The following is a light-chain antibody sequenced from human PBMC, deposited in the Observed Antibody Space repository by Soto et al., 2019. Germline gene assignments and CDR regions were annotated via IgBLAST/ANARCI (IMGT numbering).Light chain of an antibody. V-gene: IGKV3-20*01. CDR2: GAS. Sequence: EIVLTQSPGTLSLSPGERATLSCRASQSVSNNYLAWYQQKPGQAPRLLIYGASSRATGIPPRFSGNGSGIDFTLTISRLEPEDFAVYYCQQYGSPPWTFGQGTKVDIK. CDR1: QSVSNNY. CDR3: QQYGSPPWT. J-gene: IGKJ1*01.